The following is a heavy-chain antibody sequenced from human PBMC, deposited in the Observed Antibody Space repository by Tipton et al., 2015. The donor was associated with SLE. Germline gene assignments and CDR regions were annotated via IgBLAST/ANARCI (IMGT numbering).Heavy chain of an antibody. Sequence: TLSLTCAVYGGSISSSSSHYWTWIRQPPGKGLEWIGEINHSGSTNYNPSLKSRVTISVDTSKNQFSLKLSSVTAADTAVYYCGTGTDYYYYGMDVWGQGTTVTVSS. V-gene: IGHV4-34*01. CDR1: GGSISSSSSHY. J-gene: IGHJ6*02. CDR3: GTGTDYYYYGMDV. CDR2: INHSGST. D-gene: IGHD1/OR15-1a*01.